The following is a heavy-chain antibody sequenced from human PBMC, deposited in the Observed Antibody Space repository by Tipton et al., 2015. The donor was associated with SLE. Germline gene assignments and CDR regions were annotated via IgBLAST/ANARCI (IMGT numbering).Heavy chain of an antibody. CDR3: AREPGYGAFDI. CDR2: ITSGGDT. CDR1: EFTVSTYS. J-gene: IGHJ3*02. V-gene: IGHV3-23*01. Sequence: SLRLSCVASEFTVSTYSMYWVRQAPAKGLEWVSTITSGGDTVYGDSVKGRFIVSRDISMNTRYLQRDSLRPEDTAVYYCAREPGYGAFDIWGQGTVVTVSS. D-gene: IGHD3-16*01.